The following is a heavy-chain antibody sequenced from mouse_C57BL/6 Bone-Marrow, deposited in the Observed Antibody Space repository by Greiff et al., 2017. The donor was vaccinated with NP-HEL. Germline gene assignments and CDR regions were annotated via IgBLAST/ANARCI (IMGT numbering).Heavy chain of an antibody. J-gene: IGHJ3*01. CDR1: GYTFTSYW. Sequence: QVQLKESGAELVKPGASVKLSCKASGYTFTSYWMQWVKQRPGQGLEWIGEIDPSDSYTNYNQKFKGKATLTVDTSSSTAYMQLSSLTSEDSAVYYCARHGSSSWFAYWGQGTLVTVSA. CDR2: IDPSDSYT. V-gene: IGHV1-50*01. CDR3: ARHGSSSWFAY. D-gene: IGHD1-1*01.